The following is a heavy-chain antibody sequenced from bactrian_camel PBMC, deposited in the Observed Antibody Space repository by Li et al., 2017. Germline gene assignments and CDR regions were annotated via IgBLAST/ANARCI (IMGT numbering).Heavy chain of an antibody. CDR3: AADIDRGRTLEWLLLHRGFGF. CDR2: IHSDGNT. CDR1: GLTYSRSC. J-gene: IGHJ6*01. Sequence: HVQLVESGGGSVQAGGSLRLSCTASGLTYSRSCMGWFRQAPGKEREGVAVIHSDGNTKYEDSVKGRFTTSKDNAKNVLYLQMYSLKPEDTAMYYCAADIDRGRTLEWLLLHRGFGFWGQGTQVTVS. D-gene: IGHD2*01. V-gene: IGHV3S55*01.